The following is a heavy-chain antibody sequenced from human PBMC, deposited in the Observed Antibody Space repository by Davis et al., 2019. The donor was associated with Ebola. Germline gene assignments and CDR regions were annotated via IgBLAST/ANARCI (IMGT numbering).Heavy chain of an antibody. V-gene: IGHV1-69*13. CDR3: ARVPVLVVYGLDV. Sequence: SVKVSCKASGGTFSSYAISWVRQAPGQGLEWMGGIIPIFGTANYAQKFQGRVTITADESTSTAYMELSSLRSEDTAVYYCARVPVLVVYGLDVWGQGTTVTVSS. CDR1: GGTFSSYA. J-gene: IGHJ6*02. D-gene: IGHD2-8*02. CDR2: IIPIFGTA.